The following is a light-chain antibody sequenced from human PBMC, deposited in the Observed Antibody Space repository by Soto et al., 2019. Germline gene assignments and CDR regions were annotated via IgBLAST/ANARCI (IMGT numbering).Light chain of an antibody. Sequence: QSALTQPASVSGSPGQSITISCTGTSSDFGNYNLVSWYQQHPGKVPKLILFEVNKRPSGVSGRSSGSKSGNTASLTSSGLQAEDEADYYCCSFTSSNTHVFGTGTKLTVL. V-gene: IGLV2-23*02. CDR3: CSFTSSNTHV. CDR1: SSDFGNYNL. CDR2: EVN. J-gene: IGLJ1*01.